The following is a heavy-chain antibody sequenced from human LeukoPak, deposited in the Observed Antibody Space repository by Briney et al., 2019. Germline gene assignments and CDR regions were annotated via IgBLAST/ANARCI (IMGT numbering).Heavy chain of an antibody. J-gene: IGHJ3*02. CDR1: GFTFSSHW. Sequence: GGSLRLSCAASGFTFSSHWMHWARQAPGKGLEWVSVIYSGGSTYYADSVKGRFTISRDNSKNTLYLQMNSLRAEDTAVYYCARDGFSSGYPYDAFDIWGQGTMVTVSS. CDR2: IYSGGST. D-gene: IGHD3-22*01. V-gene: IGHV3-53*01. CDR3: ARDGFSSGYPYDAFDI.